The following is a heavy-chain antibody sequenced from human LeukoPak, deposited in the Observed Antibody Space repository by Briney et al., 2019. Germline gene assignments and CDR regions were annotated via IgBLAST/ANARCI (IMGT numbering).Heavy chain of an antibody. CDR1: GFTFSSYA. Sequence: GGSLRLSCAASGFTFSSYAMSWVRQAPGKGLEWVSAISGSGGSTYYADSVKGRFTISRDNSKNTLYLQMNNLRAEDTAVYYCAKESAIVVVITTWEDYWGQGTLVTVSS. D-gene: IGHD3-22*01. CDR2: ISGSGGST. V-gene: IGHV3-23*01. J-gene: IGHJ4*02. CDR3: AKESAIVVVITTWEDY.